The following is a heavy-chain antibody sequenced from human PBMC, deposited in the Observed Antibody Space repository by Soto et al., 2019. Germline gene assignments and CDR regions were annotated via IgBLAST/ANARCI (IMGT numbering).Heavy chain of an antibody. Sequence: GASVKVSCKASGYTFTGYYMHWVRQAPGQGLEWMGWINPNSGGTNYAQKFQGWVTMTRDTSISTAYMELSRLRSDDTAVYYCARDSDYYDSSGYYYDDAQLAYWGQGTLVTVSS. D-gene: IGHD3-22*01. J-gene: IGHJ4*02. CDR1: GYTFTGYY. CDR2: INPNSGGT. V-gene: IGHV1-2*04. CDR3: ARDSDYYDSSGYYYDDAQLAY.